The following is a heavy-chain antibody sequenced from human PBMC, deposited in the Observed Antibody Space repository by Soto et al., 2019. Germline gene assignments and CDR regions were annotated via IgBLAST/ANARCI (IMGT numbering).Heavy chain of an antibody. CDR1: GYSFTSYW. CDR2: IYPGDSDT. Sequence: PGESLKIACNGSGYSFTSYWIGWVRQMPWKGLEWMGIIYPGDSDTRYSPSFQGQVTISADKSISTAYLQWSSLKASDTAMYYCARHMGQGEVPAAIVGPYYYYGMGVWGQGTTVTVSS. J-gene: IGHJ6*02. D-gene: IGHD2-2*01. V-gene: IGHV5-51*01. CDR3: ARHMGQGEVPAAIVGPYYYYGMGV.